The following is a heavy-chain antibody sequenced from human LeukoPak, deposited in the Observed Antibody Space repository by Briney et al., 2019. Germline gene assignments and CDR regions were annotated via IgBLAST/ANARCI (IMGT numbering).Heavy chain of an antibody. J-gene: IGHJ6*03. CDR3: ARGPHYYDSSGYYSRSAKVYYYMDV. CDR1: ADTFTGDY. V-gene: IGHV1-2*02. CDR2: INPNSGGA. Sequence: ASVMVSSRASADTFTGDYMHWVRQAPGERRLWMVWINPNSGGANYAEKFEGSVTMTTDTSTSTAYMALRSLRSDDTAVNYCARGPHYYDSSGYYSRSAKVYYYMDVWGKGTTVTVSS. D-gene: IGHD3-22*01.